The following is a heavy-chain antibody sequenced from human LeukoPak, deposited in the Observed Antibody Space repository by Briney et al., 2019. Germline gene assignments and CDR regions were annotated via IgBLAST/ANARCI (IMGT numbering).Heavy chain of an antibody. Sequence: PGGSLRLSCAASGFTFSSYAMSWVRQAPGKGLEWVSAISGSGGSTYYTDSVKGRFTISRDNSKNTLYLQMNSLRAEDTAVYYCAKETTVTTSSYYFDYWGQGTLVTVSS. J-gene: IGHJ4*02. CDR1: GFTFSSYA. D-gene: IGHD4-17*01. CDR3: AKETTVTTSSYYFDY. V-gene: IGHV3-23*01. CDR2: ISGSGGST.